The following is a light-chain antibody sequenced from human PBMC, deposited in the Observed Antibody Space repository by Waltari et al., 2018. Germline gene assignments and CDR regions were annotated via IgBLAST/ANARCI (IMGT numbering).Light chain of an antibody. CDR1: TDDIGYYDY. CDR2: DVR. J-gene: IGLJ2*01. CDR3: SSYTSSGTVV. V-gene: IGLV2-14*03. Sequence: QSALTQPASVSGSPGQSITISCTCTTDDIGYYDYFSWYQQHLRKAPKSIIYDVRERPSVVSNRFSGSKAGNPASLTISGLQADDEADYYCSSYTSSGTVVFGGGTKLTVL.